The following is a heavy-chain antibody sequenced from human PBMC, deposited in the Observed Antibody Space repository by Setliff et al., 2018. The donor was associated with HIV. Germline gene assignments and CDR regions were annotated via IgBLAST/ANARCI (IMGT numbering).Heavy chain of an antibody. Sequence: PGGSLRLSCAASGFTVSTYYMSWVRQAPGKGLEWVSIIYSGDTGGTTYYADSVKGRFIISRDNSKNTLYLQMNSLRPEDTAVYYCTRTVVGQLVQTTLDYFDYWGQGTLVTVSS. CDR2: IYSGDTGGTT. CDR3: TRTVVGQLVQTTLDYFDY. CDR1: GFTVSTYY. D-gene: IGHD6-6*01. V-gene: IGHV3-66*02. J-gene: IGHJ4*02.